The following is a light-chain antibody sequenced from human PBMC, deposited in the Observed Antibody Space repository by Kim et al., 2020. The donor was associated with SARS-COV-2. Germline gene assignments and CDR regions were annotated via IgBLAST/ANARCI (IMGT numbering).Light chain of an antibody. Sequence: PGPSVTISCSGTSNDVGDNKFVSWYQQHPGKAPKVLIYEVTQRPSGVPDRFSGSKSGNTASLTVSGLQPPDEADYYCSSYAGSRFVFGTGTKVTVL. V-gene: IGLV2-8*01. CDR2: EVT. J-gene: IGLJ1*01. CDR3: SSYAGSRFV. CDR1: SNDVGDNKF.